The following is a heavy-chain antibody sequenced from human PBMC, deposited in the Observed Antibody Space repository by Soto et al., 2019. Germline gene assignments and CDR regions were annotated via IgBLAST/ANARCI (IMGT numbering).Heavy chain of an antibody. CDR1: GYTFTSYA. CDR2: INAGNGNT. CDR3: ARGNQYDFWSGYYFDY. J-gene: IGHJ4*02. D-gene: IGHD3-3*01. Sequence: ASVKVSCKASGYTFTSYAMHWVRQAPGQRLEWMGWINAGNGNTKYSQKFQGRVTITRDTSASTAYMELSSLRSEDTAVYYCARGNQYDFWSGYYFDYWGQGTLVTVSS. V-gene: IGHV1-3*01.